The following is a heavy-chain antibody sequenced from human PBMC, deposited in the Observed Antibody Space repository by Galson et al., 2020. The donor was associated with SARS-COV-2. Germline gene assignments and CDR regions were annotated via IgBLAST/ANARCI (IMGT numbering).Heavy chain of an antibody. J-gene: IGHJ4*02. CDR3: ARVGFSSSWYPFDY. CDR2: IYSGGST. CDR1: GFTVSSNY. D-gene: IGHD6-13*01. Sequence: GGSLRLSCVASGFTVSSNYMNWVRQAPGKGLEWVSVIYSGGSTDYADSVKGRFTISRDSSKNTVFLQMNSLRADDTAVYYCARVGFSSSWYPFDYWGQGTLVTVSS. V-gene: IGHV3-53*01.